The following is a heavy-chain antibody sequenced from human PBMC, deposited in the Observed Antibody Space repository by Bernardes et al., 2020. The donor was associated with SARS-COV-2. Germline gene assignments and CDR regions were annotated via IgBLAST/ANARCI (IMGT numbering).Heavy chain of an antibody. CDR1: GGSIRSSY. CDR3: ARASPINTLCYLD. J-gene: IGHJ4*02. D-gene: IGHD2-21*01. V-gene: IGHV4-4*07. Sequence: SSTLTLTCTVSGGSIRSSYWSWIRQPAGKGLEWIGRIYPSGKTDYNPSLKSRATMSVDTSKNQFSLKLTSVTAADTAVYYCARASPINTLCYLDWGQGTVVTVSS. CDR2: IYPSGKT.